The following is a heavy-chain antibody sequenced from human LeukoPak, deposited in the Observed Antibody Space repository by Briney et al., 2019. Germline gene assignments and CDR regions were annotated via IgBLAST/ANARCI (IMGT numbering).Heavy chain of an antibody. J-gene: IGHJ3*02. D-gene: IGHD2-8*01. Sequence: PGGSLRLSCAASGFTVSSNYMSWVRQAPGKGLEWVSVIYSGGSTYYADSVKGRFTISRDNSKNTLYLQMNSLRAEDTAVYYCATGCCTSPLCSLASCGAFDIWGQGTMVTVSS. CDR1: GFTVSSNY. CDR3: ATGCCTSPLCSLASCGAFDI. CDR2: IYSGGST. V-gene: IGHV3-53*01.